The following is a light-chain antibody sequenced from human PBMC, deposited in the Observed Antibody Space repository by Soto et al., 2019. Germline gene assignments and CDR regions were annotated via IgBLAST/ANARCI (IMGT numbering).Light chain of an antibody. J-gene: IGKJ4*01. CDR1: QSVSSS. Sequence: EIVLTQSPGTLSLSPGERATLSCRASQSVSSSLAWYQQKPGQAPRLLIYDASSRATGIPDRFSGSGSGTDFTLAISRLEPEDFAVYYCQQYGSSPPLTFGGGTKVEIK. CDR3: QQYGSSPPLT. CDR2: DAS. V-gene: IGKV3-20*01.